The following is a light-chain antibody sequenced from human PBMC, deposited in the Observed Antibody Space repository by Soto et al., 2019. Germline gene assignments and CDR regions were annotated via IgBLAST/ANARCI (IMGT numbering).Light chain of an antibody. Sequence: TQFPGTLSASPGERVILSCRASQSVRGDLAWFQQKPGRSPRLLIYGTSTRASGVPDRFSGSGSGTDFTLTISSLQSEDFAVYFCQQCNNWQWTFGPGTTVE. J-gene: IGKJ1*01. V-gene: IGKV3-15*01. CDR2: GTS. CDR1: QSVRGD. CDR3: QQCNNWQWT.